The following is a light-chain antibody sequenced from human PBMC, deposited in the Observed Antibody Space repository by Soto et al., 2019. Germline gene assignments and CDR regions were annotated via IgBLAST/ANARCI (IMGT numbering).Light chain of an antibody. Sequence: QSVLTQPASVSGSPGQSITISCTGTSSDVSAYNYVSWYQQHPGKAPKLMIFDVSNRPSGVSNRFSGSKSGNTASLTISGLQAEDEADYYCSSYTSSSTLGVFGTGTKLTVL. V-gene: IGLV2-14*01. CDR1: SSDVSAYNY. CDR3: SSYTSSSTLGV. CDR2: DVS. J-gene: IGLJ1*01.